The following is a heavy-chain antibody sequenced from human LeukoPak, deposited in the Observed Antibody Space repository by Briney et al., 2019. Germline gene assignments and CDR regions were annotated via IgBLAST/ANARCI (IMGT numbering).Heavy chain of an antibody. CDR2: IIPIFGTA. D-gene: IGHD6-19*01. V-gene: IGHV1-69*13. CDR3: ARGRQWLVNGMDV. CDR1: GGTFISYA. Sequence: SVKVSCKASGGTFISYAISWVRQAPGQGLEWMGGIIPIFGTANYAQKFQGRVTITADESTSTAYMELSSLRSEDTAVYYCARGRQWLVNGMDVWGQGTTVTVSS. J-gene: IGHJ6*02.